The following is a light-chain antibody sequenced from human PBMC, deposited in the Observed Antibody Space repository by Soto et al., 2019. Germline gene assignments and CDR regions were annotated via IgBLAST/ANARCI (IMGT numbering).Light chain of an antibody. CDR1: SCSICNYNF. J-gene: IGLJ1*01. V-gene: IGLV2-8*01. CDR2: EVT. Sequence: QSALNQQPSASAAPGQSVTISCTGTSCSICNYNFVSWYQQHPGKAPKLMIYEVTKRPSGVPDRFSGSKSGNTASLTVSVLQADDEADYYCTSYAGSHTFVFGTGTKVTVL. CDR3: TSYAGSHTFV.